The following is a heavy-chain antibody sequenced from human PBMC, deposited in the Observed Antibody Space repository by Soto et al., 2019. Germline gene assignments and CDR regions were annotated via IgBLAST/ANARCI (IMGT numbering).Heavy chain of an antibody. D-gene: IGHD3-10*01. CDR2: IVVGSGNT. V-gene: IGHV1-58*01. CDR1: GFTLTSSS. J-gene: IGHJ6*02. Sequence: GGSMKGSRKASGFTLTSSSVQWVRQARGQRPEWVGWIVVGSGNTNYAQKFQERVTITRDMSTSTAYMELSSLRSEDTAVYYCAAPVLLWFGESVESYYYGMDVWGQGTTVTVSS. CDR3: AAPVLLWFGESVESYYYGMDV.